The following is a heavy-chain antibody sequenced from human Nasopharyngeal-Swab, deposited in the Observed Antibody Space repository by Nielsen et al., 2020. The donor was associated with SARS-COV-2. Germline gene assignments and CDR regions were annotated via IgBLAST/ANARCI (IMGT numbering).Heavy chain of an antibody. J-gene: IGHJ4*02. CDR1: GFTFSTYS. Sequence: GESLKISCAASGFTFSTYSMNWVLQAPGKGLEWVSSISSSSSYIYYADSVKGRFTISRDNAKNSLYLQMNSLRAEDTAVYYCARGRQLGGDYWGQGTLVTVSS. CDR2: ISSSSSYI. CDR3: ARGRQLGGDY. D-gene: IGHD6-6*01. V-gene: IGHV3-21*01.